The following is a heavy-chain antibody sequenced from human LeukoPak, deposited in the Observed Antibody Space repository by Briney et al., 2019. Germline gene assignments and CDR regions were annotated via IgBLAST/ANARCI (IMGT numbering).Heavy chain of an antibody. V-gene: IGHV3-21*01. D-gene: IGHD5-24*01. CDR3: ARDPRSRDGYNRDY. CDR1: GFTFSSYS. J-gene: IGHJ4*02. CDR2: ISSSSSYI. Sequence: GGSLRLSCAAPGFTFSSYSMNWVRPAPGEGVGLVSSISSSSSYIYYADSVKGRFTISRDNAKNSLYLQMNSLRAEDTAVYYCARDPRSRDGYNRDYWGQGTLVTVSS.